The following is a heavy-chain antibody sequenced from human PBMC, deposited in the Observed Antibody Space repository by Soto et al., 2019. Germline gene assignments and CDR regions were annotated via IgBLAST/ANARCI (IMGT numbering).Heavy chain of an antibody. Sequence: PSETLSLTCSVSGGSISSSSYYWGWIRQPPGKGLEWVGSIYHSGSTYYNPSLKSRVTISVDTSKNQFSLKLSSVTAADTAVYYCAGQAIGYSGYDSDYWGQGTLATVSS. D-gene: IGHD5-12*01. V-gene: IGHV4-39*01. CDR2: IYHSGST. CDR3: AGQAIGYSGYDSDY. CDR1: GGSISSSSYY. J-gene: IGHJ4*02.